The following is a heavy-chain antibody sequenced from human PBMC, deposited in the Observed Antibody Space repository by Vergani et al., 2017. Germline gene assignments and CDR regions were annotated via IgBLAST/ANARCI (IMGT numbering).Heavy chain of an antibody. Sequence: EVQLLESGGGLVQPGGSLRLSCAASGFTFSSYAMSWVRQAPGKGLEWVAAISGKGGSTYYADSVKGRFTISRDNSKNTLYLQMNSLRAEDTAVYYCAKAPTIFGVAFDYWGEGTLVTVSS. CDR3: AKAPTIFGVAFDY. V-gene: IGHV3-23*01. CDR1: GFTFSSYA. CDR2: ISGKGGST. J-gene: IGHJ4*02. D-gene: IGHD3-3*01.